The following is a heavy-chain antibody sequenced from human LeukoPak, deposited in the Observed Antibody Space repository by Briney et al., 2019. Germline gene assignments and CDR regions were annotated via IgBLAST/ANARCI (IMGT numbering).Heavy chain of an antibody. D-gene: IGHD3-9*01. CDR1: GFTFSSYS. Sequence: PGGSLRLSCAASGFTFSSYSMNWVRQAPGKRLEWVSSISSSSSYIYYADSVKGRFTISRDNAKNSLYLQMNSLRAEDTAVYYCARDPGYDILTGSDYWGQGTLVTVSS. V-gene: IGHV3-21*01. J-gene: IGHJ4*02. CDR3: ARDPGYDILTGSDY. CDR2: ISSSSSYI.